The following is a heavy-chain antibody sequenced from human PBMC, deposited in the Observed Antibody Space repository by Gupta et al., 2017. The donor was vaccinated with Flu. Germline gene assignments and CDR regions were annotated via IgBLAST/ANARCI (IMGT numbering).Heavy chain of an antibody. CDR1: GFTFRNYG. D-gene: IGHD3-10*01. V-gene: IGHV3-33*01. CDR2: IYFDGGHK. Sequence: QVQLVESGGGVLQPGRSLRRSCVASGFTFRNYGMVWVRQAPGKGLEWVSLIYFDGGHKDYADSVKGRFTISRDNSQNTLYLQMDSLRAEDTALYYCARHRSPVRPYDYYLDVWGKGTAVTVSS. J-gene: IGHJ6*03. CDR3: ARHRSPVRPYDYYLDV.